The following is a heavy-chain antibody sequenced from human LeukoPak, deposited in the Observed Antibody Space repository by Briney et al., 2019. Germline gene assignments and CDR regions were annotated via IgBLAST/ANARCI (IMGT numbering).Heavy chain of an antibody. CDR1: GGSISSSNR. V-gene: IGHV4-4*02. D-gene: IGHD6-19*01. CDR3: SAQGGWYIDY. CDR2: IYHEGST. Sequence: SGTLSLTCGVSGGSISSSNRWSWVRQPPGKGLEWIGEIYHEGSTKYSPSLRSQVTISVDKSRNQFSLKLSSVTAADTAVYYCSAQGGWYIDYWGQGTLVTVSS. J-gene: IGHJ4*02.